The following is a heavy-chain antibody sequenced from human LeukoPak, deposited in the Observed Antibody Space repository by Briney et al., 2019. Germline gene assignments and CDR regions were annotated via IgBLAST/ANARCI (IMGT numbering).Heavy chain of an antibody. CDR3: ARGRPSGWYNFDY. D-gene: IGHD6-19*01. Sequence: ASVKVSCKASGYTFTGYYMHWVRQAPGQGLEWMGWINPNSGGTNYAQKFQGRVTMTRDTSISTAYMELSRLRSDDTAVYYCARGRPSGWYNFDYWGQGTLVTVSS. V-gene: IGHV1-2*02. J-gene: IGHJ4*02. CDR2: INPNSGGT. CDR1: GYTFTGYY.